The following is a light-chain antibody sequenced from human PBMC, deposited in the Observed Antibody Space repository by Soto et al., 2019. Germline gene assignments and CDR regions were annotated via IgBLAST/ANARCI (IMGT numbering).Light chain of an antibody. CDR3: QHYGSSLSIT. J-gene: IGKJ5*01. CDR2: GAS. V-gene: IGKV3-20*01. CDR1: QSVSSNY. Sequence: ESVLTQSPGTLSLSPGERATLSCRASQSVSSNYLAWYQHKPGQAPRHLIYGASSRATGIPDRFSGSGSGTDFTLTISRLEPEDFAVYYCQHYGSSLSITFGQGTRLEIK.